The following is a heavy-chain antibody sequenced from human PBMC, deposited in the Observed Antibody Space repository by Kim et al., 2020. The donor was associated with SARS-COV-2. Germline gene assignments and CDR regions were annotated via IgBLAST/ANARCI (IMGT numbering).Heavy chain of an antibody. CDR1: GFTFSSYG. J-gene: IGHJ3*02. CDR2: IWYDGSNK. Sequence: GGSLRLSCAASGFTFSSYGMHWVRQAPGKGLEWVAVIWYDGSNKYYEDSVKGRITISRDNSKNTLYLQMNSLLAEDTAVYYCERNIGTADAFDIWGQGTMVTVSS. CDR3: ERNIGTADAFDI. D-gene: IGHD1-1*01. V-gene: IGHV3-33*08.